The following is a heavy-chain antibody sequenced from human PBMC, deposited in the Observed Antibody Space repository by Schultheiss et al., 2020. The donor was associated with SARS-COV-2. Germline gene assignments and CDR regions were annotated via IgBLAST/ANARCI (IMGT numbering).Heavy chain of an antibody. CDR3: ARELGFWPASAVGAVDV. CDR1: GFTFSNYA. Sequence: GGSLRLSCAASGFTFSNYAMHWVRQAPGKGLEWVAVISYDGNYKYYADSVKGRFTISRDDSKNTLYLQINSLRAEDTAVYYCARELGFWPASAVGAVDVWGQGTTVTVSS. D-gene: IGHD1-26*01. CDR2: ISYDGNYK. J-gene: IGHJ6*02. V-gene: IGHV3-30*01.